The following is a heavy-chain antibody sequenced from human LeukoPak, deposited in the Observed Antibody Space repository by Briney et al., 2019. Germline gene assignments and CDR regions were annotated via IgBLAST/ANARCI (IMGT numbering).Heavy chain of an antibody. CDR1: GGSISSGGYY. CDR3: ARGDIVVVLPVGFDI. D-gene: IGHD2-15*01. V-gene: IGHV4-30-2*01. Sequence: PSETLSLTCTVSGGSISSGGYYWSWIRQPPGKGLEWIGNIYHSGSTYYNPSLKSRVTISVDGSKNQFSLKLSSVTAADTAVYYCARGDIVVVLPVGFDIWGQGTMVSVSS. CDR2: IYHSGST. J-gene: IGHJ3*02.